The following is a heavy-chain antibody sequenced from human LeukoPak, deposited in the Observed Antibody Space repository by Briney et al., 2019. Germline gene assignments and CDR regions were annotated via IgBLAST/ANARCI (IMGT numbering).Heavy chain of an antibody. CDR3: AKRGVVIRVILVGFHKQAYYFDS. V-gene: IGHV3-23*01. CDR1: GITLSNYG. J-gene: IGHJ4*02. Sequence: GGSMRLSCAVSGITLSNYGMSWVRQAPGKRLEWVAGISDTGGSTNYADSVKGRFTISRDNPKNTLYLQMNSLRAEDTAVYFCAKRGVVIRVILVGFHKQAYYFDSWGQGALVTVSS. D-gene: IGHD3-22*01. CDR2: ISDTGGST.